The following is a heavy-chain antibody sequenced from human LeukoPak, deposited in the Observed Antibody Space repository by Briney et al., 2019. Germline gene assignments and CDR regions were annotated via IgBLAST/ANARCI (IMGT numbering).Heavy chain of an antibody. J-gene: IGHJ4*02. CDR1: GVVFSSYA. V-gene: IGHV1-69*10. Sequence: SVKVSCKASGVVFSSYAFSWVRQAPGQGLEWMGWIIPILGKVEYEQEFQGRVTITADKPTSTVYVELSGLRSEDTAVYYCAKGYGFDSWGQGTLVIVSS. CDR3: AKGYGFDS. D-gene: IGHD1-14*01. CDR2: IIPILGKV.